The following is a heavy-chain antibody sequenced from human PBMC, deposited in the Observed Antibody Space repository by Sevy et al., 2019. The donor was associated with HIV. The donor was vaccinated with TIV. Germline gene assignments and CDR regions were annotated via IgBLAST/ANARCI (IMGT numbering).Heavy chain of an antibody. CDR2: ISGSGYAT. Sequence: GGSLRLSCAASGFTFDSYAMHWVRQVAGKGLEWVSTISGSGYATYYADSVKGRFIISRDTSRNTLYLQMNSLRVEDSAVYFCAKVRVTVFGVVVTFDSWGQRTLVTVSS. J-gene: IGHJ4*02. CDR1: GFTFDSYA. D-gene: IGHD3-3*01. V-gene: IGHV3-23*01. CDR3: AKVRVTVFGVVVTFDS.